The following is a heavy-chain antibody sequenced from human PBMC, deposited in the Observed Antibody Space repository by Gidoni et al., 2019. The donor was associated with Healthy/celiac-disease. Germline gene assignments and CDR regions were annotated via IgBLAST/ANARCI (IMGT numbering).Heavy chain of an antibody. CDR3: ARGTTYDSSGYYFFDY. V-gene: IGHV4-34*01. CDR1: GGSFSGYY. J-gene: IGHJ4*02. D-gene: IGHD3-22*01. Sequence: QVQLQQWGAGLLKPSETLYLTCAVYGGSFSGYYWSWIRQPPGKGLEWIGEINHSGSTNSNPSLKSRVTISVDTSKNQFSLKLSSVTAADTAVYYCARGTTYDSSGYYFFDYWGQGTLVTVSS. CDR2: INHSGST.